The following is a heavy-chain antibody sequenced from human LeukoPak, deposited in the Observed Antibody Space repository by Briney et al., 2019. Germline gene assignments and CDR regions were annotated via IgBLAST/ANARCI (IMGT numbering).Heavy chain of an antibody. J-gene: IGHJ4*02. D-gene: IGHD1-1*01. V-gene: IGHV1-69-2*01. CDR1: GYFFSDYY. CDR3: STVHVLDPF. CDR2: IDPEDGET. Sequence: GASVKVSCKASGYFFSDYYMNWVRRAPGKGFEWMGRIDPEDGETIFAKKFKDRVTIRADKSTNTVYMELRSLTSEDTALYYCSTVHVLDPFWGQGTLVSVSS.